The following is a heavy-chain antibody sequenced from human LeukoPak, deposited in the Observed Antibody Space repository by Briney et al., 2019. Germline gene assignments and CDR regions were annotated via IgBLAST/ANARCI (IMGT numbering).Heavy chain of an antibody. D-gene: IGHD2-2*01. Sequence: PGASVKVSCKASGYTFPNYYIHWVRQAPGQGLEWMAIINPSTGGTHYAQRFQGRVTVTRDTSTSTAYMELSSLRSEDTAVYYCARGLAEDIVVVPAARDSWFDPWGQGTLVTVSS. CDR2: INPSTGGT. CDR3: ARGLAEDIVVVPAARDSWFDP. V-gene: IGHV1-46*01. CDR1: GYTFPNYY. J-gene: IGHJ5*02.